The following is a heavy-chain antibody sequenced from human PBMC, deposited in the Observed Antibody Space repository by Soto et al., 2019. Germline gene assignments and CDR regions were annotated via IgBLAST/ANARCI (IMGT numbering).Heavy chain of an antibody. J-gene: IGHJ4*02. CDR2: INPNGGST. CDR3: ARLLLQGDF. V-gene: IGHV1-46*01. D-gene: IGHD2-21*01. Sequence: QVQLVQSGAEVKKPGASVKVSCKASGYTFIHYYIHWVRQAPGQGLEWMAIINPNGGSTNYAQKFRGRVTVTSDTSTTTVSMELNSQGSDDTAVYFCARLLLQGDFWGQGTLVTVSS. CDR1: GYTFIHYY.